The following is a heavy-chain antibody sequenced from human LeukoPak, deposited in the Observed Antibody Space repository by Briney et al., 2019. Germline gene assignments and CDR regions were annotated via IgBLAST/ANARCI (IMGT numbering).Heavy chain of an antibody. CDR1: GFSFSGHW. V-gene: IGHV3-74*01. CDR2: ISPTGGTT. J-gene: IGHJ4*02. Sequence: GGSLRLSCTASGFSFSGHWMHWVRQLPGKGLVWVSRISPTGGTTSYADSVKGRFTVSRDNAKNTLYLQVNNLRAEDTAVYYCARGPNSNWSGLDFWGQGTLLTVSS. D-gene: IGHD6-6*01. CDR3: ARGPNSNWSGLDF.